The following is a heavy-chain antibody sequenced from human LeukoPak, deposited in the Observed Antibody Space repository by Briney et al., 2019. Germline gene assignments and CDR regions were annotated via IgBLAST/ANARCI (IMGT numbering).Heavy chain of an antibody. CDR1: GGTFSSYA. Sequence: SVKVSCKASGGTFSSYAISWVRQAPGQGLEWMGGIIPIFGTANYAQKFQGRVTITADESTSTAYMELSSLRSEDTAVYYCARNAYGSGIEYYYMDVWGEGTTVTVSS. J-gene: IGHJ6*03. CDR2: IIPIFGTA. CDR3: ARNAYGSGIEYYYMDV. V-gene: IGHV1-69*13. D-gene: IGHD3-10*01.